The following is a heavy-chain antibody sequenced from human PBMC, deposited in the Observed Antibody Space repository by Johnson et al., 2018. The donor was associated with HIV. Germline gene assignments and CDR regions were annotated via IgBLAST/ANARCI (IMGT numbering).Heavy chain of an antibody. V-gene: IGHV3-7*04. J-gene: IGHJ3*02. CDR1: GFTFSSYW. D-gene: IGHD1-7*01. CDR2: IKQDGSEK. Sequence: VQLVESGGGLVQPGGSLRLSCAASGFTFSSYWMSWVRQAPGKVLEWVANIKQDGSEKYYVDSVKGRFTISRDNAKNSLYLQMNSLRAEETAVYYCARGRTGTKYDAFDIWGQGTMVTVSS. CDR3: ARGRTGTKYDAFDI.